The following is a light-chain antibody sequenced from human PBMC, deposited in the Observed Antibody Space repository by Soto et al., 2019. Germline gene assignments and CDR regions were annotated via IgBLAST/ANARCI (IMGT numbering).Light chain of an antibody. Sequence: ATRRTKSPSSFAASTGDRVKITCRADQGGSSYLAWYQQKPGRAPNLLIYAASTLLSGVPSTFSGSGSGTDFTLTISGMQPAEFATYFCQQYSTYPDTFGPRTKVDVK. V-gene: IGKV1-8*01. CDR1: QGGSSY. CDR2: AAS. J-gene: IGKJ3*01. CDR3: QQYSTYPDT.